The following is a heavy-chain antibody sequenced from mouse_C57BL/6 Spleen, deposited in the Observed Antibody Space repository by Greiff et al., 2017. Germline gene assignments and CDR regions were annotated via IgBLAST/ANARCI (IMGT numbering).Heavy chain of an antibody. J-gene: IGHJ2*01. CDR3: ARRGLSGDYGYFDY. CDR2: INPNNGGT. Sequence: VQLQQSGPELVKPGASVKISCKASGYTFTDYYMNWVKQSHGKSLEWIGDINPNNGGTSYNQKFKGKATLTVDKSSSTAYMELRSLTSEDSAVYYCARRGLSGDYGYFDYWGQGTTLTVSS. D-gene: IGHD2-4*01. CDR1: GYTFTDYY. V-gene: IGHV1-26*01.